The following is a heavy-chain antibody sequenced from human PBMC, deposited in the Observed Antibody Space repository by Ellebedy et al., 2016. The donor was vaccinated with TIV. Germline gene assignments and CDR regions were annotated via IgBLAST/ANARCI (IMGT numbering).Heavy chain of an antibody. CDR3: ARVQGYSSSSAKGHWFDP. CDR2: LNPGSGNT. CDR1: GYTFTSYG. Sequence: AASVKVSCKASGYTFTSYGISWVRQAPGQRLEWMGWLNPGSGNTKYSQTFQGRLTITSDTSASTVYMELSSLRSEDTAMYYCARVQGYSSSSAKGHWFDPWGQGTLVTVSS. D-gene: IGHD6-6*01. V-gene: IGHV1-3*01. J-gene: IGHJ5*02.